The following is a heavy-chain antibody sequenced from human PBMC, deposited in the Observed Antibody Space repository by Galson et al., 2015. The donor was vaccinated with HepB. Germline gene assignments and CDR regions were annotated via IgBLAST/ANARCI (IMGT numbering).Heavy chain of an antibody. CDR3: AYGSDV. V-gene: IGHV6-1*01. CDR1: GDSATSNSAV. Sequence: CAISGDSATSNSAVWNWIRQSPSRGLEWLGRTYFRSKWRIDYAMSMKSRITISADTSDNQFSLLLRSVTPEDTAVYYCAYGSDVWGPGTTVIVSS. J-gene: IGHJ6*02. CDR2: TYFRSKWRI.